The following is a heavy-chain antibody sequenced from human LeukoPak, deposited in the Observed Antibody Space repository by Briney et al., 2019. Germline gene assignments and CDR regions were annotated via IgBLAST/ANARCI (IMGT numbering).Heavy chain of an antibody. D-gene: IGHD3-22*01. J-gene: IGHJ4*02. CDR1: GFTFSNYA. CDR2: MSGSRSST. Sequence: GGSLRLSCAASGFTFSNYAMSWIRQAPGKGLEWVSAMSGSRSSTWYADSVKGRLTISRDNSKNTLFLQMNSLRAEDTAVYYCAKDLYDSSGSRYDYWGQRTLVTVSS. V-gene: IGHV3-23*01. CDR3: AKDLYDSSGSRYDY.